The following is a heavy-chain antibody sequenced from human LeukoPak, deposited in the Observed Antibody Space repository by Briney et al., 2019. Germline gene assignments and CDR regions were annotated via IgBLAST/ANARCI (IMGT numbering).Heavy chain of an antibody. V-gene: IGHV3-74*01. CDR3: ARVRTTVVTPDYFDY. CDR1: GDTFSGFW. J-gene: IGHJ4*02. D-gene: IGHD4-23*01. CDR2: INNDGSSR. Sequence: GGSLRLSCEASGDTFSGFWMHWVRQVPGKGLVWVARINNDGSSRSYADVVKGRFTITRDNAKKTVYLQMNSLGVEDTAVYYCARVRTTVVTPDYFDYWGQGTLVTVSS.